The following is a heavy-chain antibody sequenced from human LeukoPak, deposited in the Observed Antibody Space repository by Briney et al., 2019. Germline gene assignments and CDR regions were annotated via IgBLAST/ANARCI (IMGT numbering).Heavy chain of an antibody. CDR2: IYNDGSRT. Sequence: GGSLRLSCAASGFTFSSYWMHWVRQAPGKGLVWVSRIYNDGSRTSYADSVKGRFTISRDNAKSTLYLQMNSLRAEDTAVYYCAKDSSDWLLVGWGQGTLVTVSS. V-gene: IGHV3-74*01. J-gene: IGHJ4*02. CDR1: GFTFSSYW. CDR3: AKDSSDWLLVG. D-gene: IGHD3-9*01.